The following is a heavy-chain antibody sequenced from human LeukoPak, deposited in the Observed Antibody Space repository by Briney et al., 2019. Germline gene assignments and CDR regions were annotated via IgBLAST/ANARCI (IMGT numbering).Heavy chain of an antibody. CDR2: IYYSGST. D-gene: IGHD1-1*01. CDR1: GGSISSYY. Sequence: SETLSLTCTVSGGSISSYYWSWIRQPPGKGLEWIGYIYYSGSTNYNPSLKSRVTISVDTSKNQFSLKLSSATAADTAVYYCARLLAGTTRWVDAFDIWGQGTMVTVSS. V-gene: IGHV4-59*08. J-gene: IGHJ3*02. CDR3: ARLLAGTTRWVDAFDI.